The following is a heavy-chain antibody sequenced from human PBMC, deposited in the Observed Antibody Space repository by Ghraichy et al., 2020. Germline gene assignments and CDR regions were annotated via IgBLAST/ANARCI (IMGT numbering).Heavy chain of an antibody. V-gene: IGHV3-53*01. CDR3: ARVGFSPGSLDI. J-gene: IGHJ3*02. CDR1: GVTVSSNY. Sequence: AGSLRLSCAASGVTVSSNYMSWVRQAPGKGLEWVSVLYSHGPTFYTDSVKGRFTISRDNSKNTLYLQMDSLGVEDTAVYYCARVGFSPGSLDIWGQGTMVTVSS. CDR2: LYSHGPT. D-gene: IGHD3-10*01.